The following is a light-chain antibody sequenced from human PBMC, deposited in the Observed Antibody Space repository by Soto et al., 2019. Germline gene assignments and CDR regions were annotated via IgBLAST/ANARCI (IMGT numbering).Light chain of an antibody. CDR1: QSISSW. V-gene: IGKV1-5*03. CDR2: KAS. Sequence: DIQMTQSPSTLSASVGDRVTITCRASQSISSWLAWYQQKPGKAPKLLIYKASSLESGVPSRFSGSGSGTEFTLTISSLQPDDFATYYCQQYNSYSRTVGQGTKVAIK. CDR3: QQYNSYSRT. J-gene: IGKJ1*01.